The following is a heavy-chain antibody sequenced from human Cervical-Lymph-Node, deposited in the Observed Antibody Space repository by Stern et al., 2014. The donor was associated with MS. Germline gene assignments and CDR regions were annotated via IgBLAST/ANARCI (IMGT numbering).Heavy chain of an antibody. V-gene: IGHV4-59*01. CDR3: ARGGRMASMFY. Sequence: QLQLQESGPGLVRPSETLSLTCTVSGASFTDYYWSWIRQPPGKGLEWIGYIYSNGNTNYSPSLKSRIAISVDTSKSYCSLNLTSVTAADTAVYYCARGGRMASMFYWGQGMLVTVSS. CDR1: GASFTDYY. D-gene: IGHD5-24*01. CDR2: IYSNGNT. J-gene: IGHJ4*02.